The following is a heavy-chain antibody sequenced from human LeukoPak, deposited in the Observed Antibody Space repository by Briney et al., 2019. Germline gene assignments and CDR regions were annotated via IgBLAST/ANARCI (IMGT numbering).Heavy chain of an antibody. D-gene: IGHD6-13*01. CDR3: ARDVEARISAAGTFDY. CDR1: GFTFSSYA. J-gene: IGHJ4*02. Sequence: GGSLRLSCAASGFTFSSYAMSWVRQAPGKGLEWVSVISGLSGSTYYADSVKGRFAISRDNSKNTLWLQMNSLRADDTAIYYCARDVEARISAAGTFDYWGQGSLVTVSS. CDR2: ISGLSGST. V-gene: IGHV3-23*01.